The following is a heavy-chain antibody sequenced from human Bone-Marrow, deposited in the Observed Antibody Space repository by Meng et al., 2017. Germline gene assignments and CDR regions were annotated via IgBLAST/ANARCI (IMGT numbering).Heavy chain of an antibody. V-gene: IGHV1-3*01. Sequence: QVQLVQSGAEVKKPGASVTVSCKVSGYSFTTYTIHWVRQAPGQRLEWMGWINAGNGNTKYSQKFQGRVTITRDTSASTAYMELSSLRSEDTAVYFCTRQSGSTGWGDYWGQGTRVTVSS. CDR2: INAGNGNT. CDR1: GYSFTTYT. J-gene: IGHJ4*02. CDR3: TRQSGSTGWGDY. D-gene: IGHD3-22*01.